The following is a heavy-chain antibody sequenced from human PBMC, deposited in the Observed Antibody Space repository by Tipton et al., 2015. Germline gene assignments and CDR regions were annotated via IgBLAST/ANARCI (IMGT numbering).Heavy chain of an antibody. Sequence: TLSLTCTVSGGSFSSGVHSWNWVRQPPGKGLEWLGNIYDSGSPSYNPSLKSRVTISVDRSRRQYFLRLTSVTAADSAVYFCARGGLDGFQVWGQGTPVTVSS. CDR1: GGSFSSGVHS. CDR2: IYDSGSP. J-gene: IGHJ1*01. V-gene: IGHV4-30-2*01. CDR3: ARGGLDGFQV. D-gene: IGHD3/OR15-3a*01.